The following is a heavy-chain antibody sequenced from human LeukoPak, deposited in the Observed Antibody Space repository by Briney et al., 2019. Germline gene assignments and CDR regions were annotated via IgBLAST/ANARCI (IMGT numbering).Heavy chain of an antibody. V-gene: IGHV4-34*01. CDR3: ARRFDFVGATQTFDY. CDR2: INHSGST. CDR1: GGSFSGYY. Sequence: SETLSLTCAVYGGSFSGYYWSWIRQPPGKGLEWIGEINHSGSTNYNPSLKSRVTISVDTSKNQFSLKLSSVTAADTAVYYCARRFDFVGATQTFDYWGRGTLVTVSS. J-gene: IGHJ4*02. D-gene: IGHD1-26*01.